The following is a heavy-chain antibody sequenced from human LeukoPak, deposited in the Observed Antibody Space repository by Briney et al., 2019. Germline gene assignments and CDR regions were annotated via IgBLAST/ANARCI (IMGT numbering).Heavy chain of an antibody. J-gene: IGHJ5*02. Sequence: GGSLRLSCAASEFTFSNYNMIWVRQAPGKGLEWVSSISTSSHYIHYAESVKGRFTISRDNAKNSLYLQMNSLRAEDTAVYYCARRPRVLRYFDWPYFNWFDPWGQGTLVTVSS. D-gene: IGHD3-9*01. CDR1: EFTFSNYN. CDR3: ARRPRVLRYFDWPYFNWFDP. CDR2: ISTSSHYI. V-gene: IGHV3-21*01.